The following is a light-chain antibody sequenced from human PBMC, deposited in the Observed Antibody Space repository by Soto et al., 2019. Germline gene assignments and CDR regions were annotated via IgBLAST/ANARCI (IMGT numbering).Light chain of an antibody. V-gene: IGKV1-5*03. Sequence: DIQMTQSPSTLSASVGDRVTITCRASQSISSWLAWYQQKPGKAPKLLIYKASSLESGVPSRFSGSGSGTEFTLTISSLQPDDFANYYCQQYNSYSGMLGQGKKVEIK. CDR2: KAS. CDR1: QSISSW. J-gene: IGKJ1*01. CDR3: QQYNSYSGM.